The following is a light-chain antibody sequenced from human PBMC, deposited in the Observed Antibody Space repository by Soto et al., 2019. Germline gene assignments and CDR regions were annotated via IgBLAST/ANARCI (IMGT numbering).Light chain of an antibody. CDR1: QGIGSY. Sequence: DIHMTQSPSSVSASVGDRVTITCRASQGIGSYLGWYQQKQGKAPNLLIYGASSLQSGVPSRFSASGYGTDFTLTITSMKNEDFATYYCQQTNTFPFTFGQGTRLEI. V-gene: IGKV1-12*01. J-gene: IGKJ5*01. CDR2: GAS. CDR3: QQTNTFPFT.